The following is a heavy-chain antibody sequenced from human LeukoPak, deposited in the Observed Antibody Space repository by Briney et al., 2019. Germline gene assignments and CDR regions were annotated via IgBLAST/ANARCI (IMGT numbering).Heavy chain of an antibody. V-gene: IGHV1-2*02. J-gene: IGHJ4*02. CDR2: INPNSGGT. CDR3: ARTLYIASAPGGFDY. Sequence: GSSVKVSCKASGYTFTDYYMHWVRQAPGQGLEWMGWINPNSGGTNYAQKFQGRVTMTRDTSTGTVYMEVNALRSDDTAVYYCARTLYIASAPGGFDYWGQGTLVTVSS. CDR1: GYTFTDYY. D-gene: IGHD3-16*01.